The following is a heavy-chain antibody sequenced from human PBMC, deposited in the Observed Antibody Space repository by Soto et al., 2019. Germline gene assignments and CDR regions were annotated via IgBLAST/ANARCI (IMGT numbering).Heavy chain of an antibody. Sequence: GGSLRLSCATSGFTFSSYGMHWVRQAPGKGLEWVAVISYDGSNKYYADSVKGRFTISRDNSKNTLYLQMNSLRAEDTAVYYCAKDRGPLGHYYGMDVWGQGTTVTVSS. D-gene: IGHD3-10*01. CDR3: AKDRGPLGHYYGMDV. J-gene: IGHJ6*02. CDR1: GFTFSSYG. V-gene: IGHV3-30*18. CDR2: ISYDGSNK.